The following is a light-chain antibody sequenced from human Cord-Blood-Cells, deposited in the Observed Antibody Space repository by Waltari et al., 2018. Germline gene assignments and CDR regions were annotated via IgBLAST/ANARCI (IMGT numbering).Light chain of an antibody. CDR1: SLRSYH. J-gene: IGLJ2*01. CDR2: GKN. CDR3: NSRDSSGNRV. Sequence: SSELTQDPAVSVALGQTVRITCQGDSLRSYHASWYQQKPGQAPVLVIYGKNNRPSGIPDRFSGSSSGNTASLTITGAQAEDEADYYCNSRDSSGNRVFGGGTKLTVL. V-gene: IGLV3-19*01.